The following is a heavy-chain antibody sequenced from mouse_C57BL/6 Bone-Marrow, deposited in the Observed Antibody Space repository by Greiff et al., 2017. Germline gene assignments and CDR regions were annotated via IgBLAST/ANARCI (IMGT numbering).Heavy chain of an antibody. J-gene: IGHJ3*01. CDR2: ISRGSSTI. Sequence: EVMLVESGGGLVKPGGSLKLSCAASGFTFSDYGMHWVRQAPEKGLEWVAYISRGSSTIYYADTVKGRFTISRDNAKNTLFLQMTSLGAEDTAMYYCASTPWFAYWGQGTLVTVSA. V-gene: IGHV5-17*01. CDR1: GFTFSDYG. CDR3: ASTPWFAY.